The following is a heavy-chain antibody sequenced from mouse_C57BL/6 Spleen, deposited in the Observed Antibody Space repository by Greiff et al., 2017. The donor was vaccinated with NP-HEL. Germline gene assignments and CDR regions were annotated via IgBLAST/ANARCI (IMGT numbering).Heavy chain of an antibody. CDR2: IYPSDSET. CDR1: GYTFTSYW. V-gene: IGHV1-61*01. Sequence: VQLQQPGAELVRPGSSVKLSCKASGYTFTSYWMDWVKQRPGQGLEWIRNIYPSDSETHYNQKFKDKATLTVDKSSSTAYMQLSSLTSEDSAVYYCARNYGSTRGFADWGQGTLVTVSA. D-gene: IGHD1-1*01. J-gene: IGHJ3*01. CDR3: ARNYGSTRGFAD.